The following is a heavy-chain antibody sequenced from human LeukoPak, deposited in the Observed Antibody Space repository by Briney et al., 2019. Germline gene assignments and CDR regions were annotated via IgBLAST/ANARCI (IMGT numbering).Heavy chain of an antibody. Sequence: ASVKVSCKVSGYTPTELSIHWVRQAPGKGLEWMGGLDPEDDEIIYAQKFQGRVTMTEDTSTDTAHMELSSLTSEDTAVYFCATDEGGSHYVYWGQGTLVTVAS. V-gene: IGHV1-24*01. CDR1: GYTPTELS. D-gene: IGHD1-26*01. CDR3: ATDEGGSHYVY. CDR2: LDPEDDEI. J-gene: IGHJ4*02.